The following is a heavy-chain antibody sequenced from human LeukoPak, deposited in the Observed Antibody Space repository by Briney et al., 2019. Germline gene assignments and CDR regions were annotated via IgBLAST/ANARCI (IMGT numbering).Heavy chain of an antibody. D-gene: IGHD6-6*01. V-gene: IGHV1-69*04. CDR3: ARDTMYSSSKYYFDY. Sequence: SLVKVSCKASGGTFSSYTISWVRQAPGQGLEWMGRIIPILGIANYAQKFQGRVTITADKSTSTAYMELSSLRSEDTAVYYCARDTMYSSSKYYFDYWGQGTLVTVSS. CDR1: GGTFSSYT. J-gene: IGHJ4*02. CDR2: IIPILGIA.